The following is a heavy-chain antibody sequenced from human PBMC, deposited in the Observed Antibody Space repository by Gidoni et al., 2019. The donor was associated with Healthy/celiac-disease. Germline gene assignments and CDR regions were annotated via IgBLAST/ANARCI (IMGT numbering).Heavy chain of an antibody. V-gene: IGHV3-11*05. Sequence: QVQLVESGGVLAKHGGSLRLSAAASGFTLSDYYMSRFRQPPGTGLGWFSYISSSRSYTNYADSVKGRCTISRDNAKNSLYLQMTSLGAEDTAVYYCASGYESGDDYDDSSGYYDWFDPWGQGTLVTVSS. CDR2: ISSSRSYT. J-gene: IGHJ5*02. CDR3: ASGYESGDDYDDSSGYYDWFDP. CDR1: GFTLSDYY. D-gene: IGHD3-22*01.